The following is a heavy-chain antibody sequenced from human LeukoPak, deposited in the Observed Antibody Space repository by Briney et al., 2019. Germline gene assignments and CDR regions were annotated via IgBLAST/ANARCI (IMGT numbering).Heavy chain of an antibody. V-gene: IGHV1-2*06. J-gene: IGHJ4*02. CDR3: ARESAATGSYYFDY. CDR1: GHTFTDYY. Sequence: ASVKVSCKASGHTFTDYYTHWVRQAPGQGLEWMGRINPNSGGANYTQKFQGRVTMTRDTSISTAYMELSGLGSDDTAVYYCARESAATGSYYFDYWGQGILVTVSS. D-gene: IGHD6-13*01. CDR2: INPNSGGA.